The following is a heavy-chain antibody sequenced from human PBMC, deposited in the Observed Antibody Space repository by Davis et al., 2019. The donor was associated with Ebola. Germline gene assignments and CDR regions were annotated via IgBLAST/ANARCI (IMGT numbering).Heavy chain of an antibody. Sequence: AASVKVSCKASGYSFTDYYIHWVRQAPGQGLEWMGWINPQNGGAIYAQKFQGWVTMTRDTSISTAYMELSRLRSDDTAVYYCARYSDRGSYWYFDLWGRGTLVTVSS. CDR1: GYSFTDYY. CDR3: ARYSDRGSYWYFDL. CDR2: INPQNGGA. V-gene: IGHV1-2*04. D-gene: IGHD1-26*01. J-gene: IGHJ2*01.